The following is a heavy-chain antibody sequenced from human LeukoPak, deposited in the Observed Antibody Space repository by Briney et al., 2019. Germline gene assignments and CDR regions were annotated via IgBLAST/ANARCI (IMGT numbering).Heavy chain of an antibody. D-gene: IGHD6-13*01. CDR2: ISGRGGST. Sequence: PGGSLRLSCAASGFIYYNYALSWVRQAPGKGLEWVSSISGRGGSTYYTDSVTGRFTISRDNSKNTLYLQMNSLRAEDTAVYYCAKDPIAAAGTLDYWGQGTLVTVSS. CDR1: GFIYYNYA. V-gene: IGHV3-23*01. CDR3: AKDPIAAAGTLDY. J-gene: IGHJ4*02.